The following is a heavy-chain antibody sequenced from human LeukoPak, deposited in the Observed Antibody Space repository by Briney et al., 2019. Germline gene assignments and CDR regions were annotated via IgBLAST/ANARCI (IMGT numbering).Heavy chain of an antibody. D-gene: IGHD2-2*03. J-gene: IGHJ4*02. CDR3: ARDGYCSSTSCRPAFDC. CDR1: GGSISSGGYY. V-gene: IGHV4-31*03. Sequence: SETLSLTCTVSGGSISSGGYYWSWIRQHPGKGLEWIGYIYYSGSTYYNPSLKSRVTISVDTSKNQFSLKLSSVTAADTAVYYCARDGYCSSTSCRPAFDCWGQGTLVTVSS. CDR2: IYYSGST.